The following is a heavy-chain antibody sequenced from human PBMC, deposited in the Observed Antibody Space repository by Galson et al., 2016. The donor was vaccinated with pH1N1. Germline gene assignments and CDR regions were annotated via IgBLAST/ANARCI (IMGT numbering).Heavy chain of an antibody. D-gene: IGHD3-22*01. V-gene: IGHV4-59*11. CDR3: ARDVESAFYDSSGYTTLDI. Sequence: ETLSLTCSVSGDSIGRHYWTWIRQPPGKGLEWLGYISSSSNSNSNPSLKRRLTISIDTSQNQFSLRLTSVTAADTAMYYCARDVESAFYDSSGYTTLDIWGQGAPVTVSS. CDR1: GDSIGRHY. J-gene: IGHJ3*02. CDR2: ISSSSNS.